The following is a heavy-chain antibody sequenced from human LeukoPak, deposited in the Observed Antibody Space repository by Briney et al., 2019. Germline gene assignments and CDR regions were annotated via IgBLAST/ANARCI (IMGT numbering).Heavy chain of an antibody. CDR1: GYTFSNHG. CDR2: INGAGDNP. V-gene: IGHV3-23*01. D-gene: IGHD3-16*01. Sequence: PGGSLRLSCAASGYTFSNHGLTWVRQAPGKGLEWVSTINGAGDNPYYAETVKGRFTISRDNSKNTLYLQMHSLRAEDTAIYYCAKVSVCYGCYLDYWGQGTLVTVS. CDR3: AKVSVCYGCYLDY. J-gene: IGHJ4*02.